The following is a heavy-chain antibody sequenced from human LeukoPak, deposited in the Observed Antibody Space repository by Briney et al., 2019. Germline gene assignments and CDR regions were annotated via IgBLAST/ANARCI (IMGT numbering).Heavy chain of an antibody. Sequence: GGSLRLSCAASGSTFNNYWMTWVRQAPGTGLEWVANIKQDGREKYYVDSVRGRFTISRDNAKNSLYLQMNSLRAEDMAVYYCARHTSTYFDFWGQGTLVTVSS. V-gene: IGHV3-7*01. CDR3: ARHTSTYFDF. J-gene: IGHJ4*02. CDR1: GSTFNNYW. CDR2: IKQDGREK.